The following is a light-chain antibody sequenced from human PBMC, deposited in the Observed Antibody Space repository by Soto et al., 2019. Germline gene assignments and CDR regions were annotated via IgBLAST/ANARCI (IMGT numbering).Light chain of an antibody. CDR3: QQYYSYPPT. V-gene: IGKV1-8*01. CDR2: AAS. J-gene: IGKJ3*01. Sequence: AIRMTQSPSSFSASTGDRVTITCRASQGISSYLAWYQQKPGKAPKLLIYAASTLQSGVPSRFSSSGSGTDFTLTISCLQSEDFATYYCQQYYSYPPTFCPRTKVDIK. CDR1: QGISSY.